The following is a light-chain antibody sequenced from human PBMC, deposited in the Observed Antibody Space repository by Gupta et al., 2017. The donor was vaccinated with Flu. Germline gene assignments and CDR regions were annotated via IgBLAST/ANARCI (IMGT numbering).Light chain of an antibody. CDR3: QQRTNGPPEIT. Sequence: EIVLTQSPATLSLFPGERATLSCRASQSVSNYLGWYQQKPGQAPRLLIYDASNRATGVKARFSGSGDGTDFTLTISSLEPEDFAVYYCQQRTNGPPEITFGQGTQLEIK. J-gene: IGKJ5*01. CDR2: DAS. V-gene: IGKV3-11*01. CDR1: QSVSNY.